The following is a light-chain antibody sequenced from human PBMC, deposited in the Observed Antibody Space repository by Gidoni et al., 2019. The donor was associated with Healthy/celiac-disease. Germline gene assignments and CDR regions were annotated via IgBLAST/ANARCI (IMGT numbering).Light chain of an antibody. CDR1: QDISNY. CDR2: DAS. V-gene: IGKV1-33*01. Sequence: DLQMTQSPSSQSASVGDRVTITCQASQDISNYLNWYQQKPGKAPKLLIYDASNLETGVPSRFSGSGSGTDFTFTISSLQPEDIATYYCQQYGNLPSFTFGPGTKVDIK. CDR3: QQYGNLPSFT. J-gene: IGKJ3*01.